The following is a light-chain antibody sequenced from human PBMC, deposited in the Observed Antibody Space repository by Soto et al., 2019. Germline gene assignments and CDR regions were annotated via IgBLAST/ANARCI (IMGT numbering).Light chain of an antibody. J-gene: IGKJ2*01. V-gene: IGKV1-5*03. CDR2: KAS. CDR3: QQYNSYPYT. Sequence: DIQMTQSPSTLSASVGDRVTITCRASQSISSWLAWYQQKPGKAPKLLIYKASSLESGVPSRFSGSGSWTEFTLTISSLQPDAFATDYCQQYNSYPYTFGQGTKLEIK. CDR1: QSISSW.